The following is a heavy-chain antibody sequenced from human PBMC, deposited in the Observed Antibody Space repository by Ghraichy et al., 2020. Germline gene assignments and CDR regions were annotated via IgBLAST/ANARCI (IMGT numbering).Heavy chain of an antibody. CDR3: ATMHNWGAVNWFFDL. V-gene: IGHV4-61*01. Sequence: SETLSLTCTVSGGSVSSASYYWSWIRQPPGKGLEWIGYIYYSGSTKYNPSLKSRVTMSVDKSKNQFSLKLSSVTAADTAVYYCATMHNWGAVNWFFDLWGRGSLVTVSS. CDR1: GGSVSSASYY. CDR2: IYYSGST. J-gene: IGHJ2*01. D-gene: IGHD7-27*01.